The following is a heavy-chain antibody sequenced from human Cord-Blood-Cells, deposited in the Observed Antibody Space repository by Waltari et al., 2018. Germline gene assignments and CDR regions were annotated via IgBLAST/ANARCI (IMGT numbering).Heavy chain of an antibody. CDR3: AREQDIVVVPAANWFDP. D-gene: IGHD2-2*01. CDR2: INHSGST. V-gene: IGHV4-34*01. Sequence: GGSFSGYYWSWIRQPPGKGLEWIGEINHSGSTNYNPSPKSRVTISVDTSKNQFSLKLSSVTAADTAVYYCAREQDIVVVPAANWFDPWGQGTLVTVSS. J-gene: IGHJ5*02. CDR1: GGSFSGYY.